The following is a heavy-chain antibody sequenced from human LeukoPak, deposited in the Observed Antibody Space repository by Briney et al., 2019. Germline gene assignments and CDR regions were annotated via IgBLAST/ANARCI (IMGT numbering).Heavy chain of an antibody. CDR3: AKWGDYDVLTGYYVSDY. V-gene: IGHV3-30-3*02. D-gene: IGHD3-9*01. CDR1: GFAFSSYA. CDR2: ISYDGSNK. Sequence: GGSLRLSCAASGFAFSSYAMHWVRQAPGKGLEWVAVISYDGSNKYYADSVKGRFTISRDNSKNTVFLQMNSLRAEDTAVYYCAKWGDYDVLTGYYVSDYWGQGTLVTVSS. J-gene: IGHJ4*02.